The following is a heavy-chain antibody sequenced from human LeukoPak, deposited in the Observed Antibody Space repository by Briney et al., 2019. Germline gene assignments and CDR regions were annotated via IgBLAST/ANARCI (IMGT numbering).Heavy chain of an antibody. CDR3: ARRADTNGYLNY. Sequence: HGESLQISCQGSGYSFTSYWIGWVRQLPGKGLEWMGIIYPGDSDTRYSPSFQGQVTISADKSISTAYLQWSSLKASDPAMYYCARRADTNGYLNYWGQGTLVTVSS. V-gene: IGHV5-51*01. CDR2: IYPGDSDT. J-gene: IGHJ4*02. CDR1: GYSFTSYW. D-gene: IGHD2-8*01.